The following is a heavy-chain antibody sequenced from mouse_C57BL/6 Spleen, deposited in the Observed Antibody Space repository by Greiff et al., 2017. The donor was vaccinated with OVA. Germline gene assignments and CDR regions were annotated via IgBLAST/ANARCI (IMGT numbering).Heavy chain of an antibody. Sequence: QVQLQQSGAELVKPGASVKISCKASGYAFSSYWMNWVKQRPGKGLEWIGQIYPGDGDTNYNGKFKGKATLTADKSSSTAYMQLSSLTSEDSAVYFCARGGDEEYFDYWGQGTTLTVSS. V-gene: IGHV1-80*01. CDR3: ARGGDEEYFDY. CDR1: GYAFSSYW. J-gene: IGHJ2*01. CDR2: IYPGDGDT. D-gene: IGHD3-3*01.